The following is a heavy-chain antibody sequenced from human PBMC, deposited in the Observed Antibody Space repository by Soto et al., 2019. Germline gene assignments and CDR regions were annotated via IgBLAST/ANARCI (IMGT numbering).Heavy chain of an antibody. CDR1: GFTFSGSA. D-gene: IGHD2-8*01. Sequence: GGSLRLSCAASGFTFSGSAMHWVRQASGKGLEWVGRIRSKANSYATAYAASVKGRFTISRDDSKNTAYLQMNSLKTEDTAVYYCTRQTYCTNGVCYTGLDYWGQGTLVTVSS. CDR3: TRQTYCTNGVCYTGLDY. CDR2: IRSKANSYAT. V-gene: IGHV3-73*01. J-gene: IGHJ4*02.